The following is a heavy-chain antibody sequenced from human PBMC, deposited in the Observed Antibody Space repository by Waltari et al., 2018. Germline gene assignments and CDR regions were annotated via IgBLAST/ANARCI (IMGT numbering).Heavy chain of an antibody. CDR2: ICGSGTTP. D-gene: IGHD3-10*01. CDR3: ARYGSGSNYRSPFDY. CDR1: GITFSGQD. V-gene: IGHV3-48*02. Sequence: EVLLVGSGGALVQPGGSLRLSCEASGITFSGQDLHWVRQAPGRGLEWLSPICGSGTTPNYADFVKGRFTSSRDNAKNSLYLQMNGLRDEVTAVYYCARYGSGSNYRSPFDYWGQGTLVTVSS. J-gene: IGHJ4*02.